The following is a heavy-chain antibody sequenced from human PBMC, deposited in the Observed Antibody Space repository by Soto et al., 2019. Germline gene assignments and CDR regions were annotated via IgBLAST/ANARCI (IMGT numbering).Heavy chain of an antibody. V-gene: IGHV1-18*01. Sequence: ASVKVSCKASGYTFTNSGISWVRQAPGQGLEWMGWISTDNGNTNYAQHLQGRVSITTDTSTSTAYMDLRSLRSDDTAGYYGARDQRTTTFGVYSMYYYGMDVWAQGTRVTVSS. CDR2: ISTDNGNT. D-gene: IGHD3-3*01. CDR3: ARDQRTTTFGVYSMYYYGMDV. J-gene: IGHJ6*01. CDR1: GYTFTNSG.